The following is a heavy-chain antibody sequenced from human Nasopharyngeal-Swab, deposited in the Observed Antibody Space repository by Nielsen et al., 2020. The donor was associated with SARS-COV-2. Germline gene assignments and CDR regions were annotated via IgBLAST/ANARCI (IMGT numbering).Heavy chain of an antibody. CDR2: IKQDGSEK. V-gene: IGHV3-7*01. CDR3: ARVPVAGSFPLHFDY. D-gene: IGHD6-19*01. CDR1: GFTFSSYW. J-gene: IGHJ4*02. Sequence: GESLKISCAASGFTFSSYWMSWVRQAPGKGLEWVANIKQDGSEKYYVDSVKGRFTISRDNAKNSLYLQMNSLRAEDTAVYYCARVPVAGSFPLHFDYWGQGTLVTVSS.